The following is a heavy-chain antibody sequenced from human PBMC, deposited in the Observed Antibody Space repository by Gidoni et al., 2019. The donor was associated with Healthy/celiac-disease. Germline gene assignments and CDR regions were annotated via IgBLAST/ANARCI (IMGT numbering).Heavy chain of an antibody. J-gene: IGHJ4*02. CDR3: AKEGGTIYFDS. D-gene: IGHD1-1*01. CDR1: GINFDKIS. CDR2: ISWDSTNT. Sequence: EVQLVESVAVVVQPGGSRRLSCAASGINFDKISMHWVRQVPGKGLEWVSLISWDSTNTYYVDSVKGRFTISRDNSKNSLYLQMSSLRTEDTAVYYCAKEGGTIYFDSWGQGTLVTVSS. V-gene: IGHV3-43*01.